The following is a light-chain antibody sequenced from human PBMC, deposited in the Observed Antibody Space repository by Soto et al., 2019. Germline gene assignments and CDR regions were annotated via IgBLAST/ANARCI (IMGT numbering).Light chain of an antibody. CDR3: QQYDNLPHT. CDR1: QDISNY. Sequence: DIQMTQSPSSLSASVGDRVTITCQASQDISNYLNWYQQKPGKAPKLLIYDASNLETGVPSRFSGSGSGTDFTFTITSLHPEDIATYSCQQYDNLPHTFGQGTKVDI. J-gene: IGKJ2*01. CDR2: DAS. V-gene: IGKV1-33*01.